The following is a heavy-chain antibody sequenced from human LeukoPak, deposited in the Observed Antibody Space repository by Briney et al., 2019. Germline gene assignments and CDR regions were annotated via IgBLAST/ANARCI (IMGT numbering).Heavy chain of an antibody. J-gene: IGHJ3*01. CDR3: ARSYLWELLGVAFDL. CDR2: IYTSGST. V-gene: IGHV4-61*02. CDR1: GGSISSGGYS. D-gene: IGHD1-26*01. Sequence: SETLSLTCAVSGGSISSGGYSWSWIRQPAGKGLEWIGRIYTSGSTNYNPSLKSRVTISVDTSKNQFSLKLSSVTAADTAVYYCARSYLWELLGVAFDLWGQGTMVTVSS.